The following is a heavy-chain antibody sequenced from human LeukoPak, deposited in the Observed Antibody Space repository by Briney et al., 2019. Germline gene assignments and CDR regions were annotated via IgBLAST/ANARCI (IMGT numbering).Heavy chain of an antibody. J-gene: IGHJ3*02. V-gene: IGHV3-74*01. D-gene: IGHD3-22*01. CDR3: ARNSSAYYGGDDAFDI. CDR1: GFTFSTYW. CDR2: INSDGSST. Sequence: GGSLRLSCAASGFTFSTYWMHWVRQAPGKGLVWVSRINSDGSSTNYADSVKGRFTISRDNAKNTVYQQMNSLRAEDTAVYYCARNSSAYYGGDDAFDIWGQGTMVTVSS.